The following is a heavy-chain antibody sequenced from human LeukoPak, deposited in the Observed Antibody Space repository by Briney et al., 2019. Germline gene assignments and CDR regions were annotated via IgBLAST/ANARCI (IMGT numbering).Heavy chain of an antibody. V-gene: IGHV4-59*01. Sequence: PSETLSLTCTVSGGSISSYYWSWIRQPPGKGLEWIVYIYYSGSTNYNPSLKSRVTISVDTSKNQFSLKLSSVTAADTAVYYCARDGRPAVRIWSGYLSHWFDPWGQGTLVTVSS. CDR1: GGSISSYY. CDR2: IYYSGST. D-gene: IGHD3-3*01. J-gene: IGHJ5*02. CDR3: ARDGRPAVRIWSGYLSHWFDP.